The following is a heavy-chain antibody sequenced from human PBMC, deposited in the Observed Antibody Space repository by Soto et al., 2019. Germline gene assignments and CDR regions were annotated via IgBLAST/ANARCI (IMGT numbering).Heavy chain of an antibody. D-gene: IGHD2-2*01. CDR3: ARDDADCSSTSCWTYYGMDV. Sequence: QVQLVESGGGVVQPGRSLRLYCEASGFTFSSYGMHWVRQAPGKGLEWVAVIWNDGSNKYYADSVKGRFTISRDNSKNTLYLQMNSLRAEDTAVYYCARDDADCSSTSCWTYYGMDVWGQGTKVTVTS. CDR2: IWNDGSNK. CDR1: GFTFSSYG. J-gene: IGHJ6*01. V-gene: IGHV3-33*01.